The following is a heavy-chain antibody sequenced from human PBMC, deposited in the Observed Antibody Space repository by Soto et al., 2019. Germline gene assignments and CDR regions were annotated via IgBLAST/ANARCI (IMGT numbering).Heavy chain of an antibody. J-gene: IGHJ5*01. CDR2: TIPIFDTP. Sequence: QMQLVQSGAEVKKPGSSVKVSCKASGGTFGNLGISWLRQAPGQGLEWMGGTIPIFDTPHYAEKFRDRLNITADAKSTAYMEITSLSSEDTATYYCARDREDGSGKKYNWFDSWGQGTMVTVSS. V-gene: IGHV1-69*01. CDR3: ARDREDGSGKKYNWFDS. D-gene: IGHD3-10*01. CDR1: GGTFGNLG.